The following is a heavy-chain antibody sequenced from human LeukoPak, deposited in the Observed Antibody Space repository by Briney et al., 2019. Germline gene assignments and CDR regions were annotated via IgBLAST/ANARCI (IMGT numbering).Heavy chain of an antibody. V-gene: IGHV4-30-2*01. CDR1: GGSIRSSYYS. Sequence: SETLSLTCTVSGGSIRSSYYSWSWVRQPPGKGLEWIGFIYHSGSTYYNPSLKSRVTISVDRSKNQFSLKLSSVTAADTAVYYCARGDSYGYFFYWGQGTLVTVSS. CDR2: IYHSGST. J-gene: IGHJ4*02. D-gene: IGHD5-18*01. CDR3: ARGDSYGYFFY.